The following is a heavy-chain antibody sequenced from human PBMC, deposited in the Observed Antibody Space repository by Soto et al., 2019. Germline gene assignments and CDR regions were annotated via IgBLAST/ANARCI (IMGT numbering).Heavy chain of an antibody. CDR1: GLSVSNNH. CDR2: IYSGGST. V-gene: IGHV3-53*02. CDR3: ARAYSYRFDY. J-gene: IGHJ4*02. D-gene: IGHD5-18*01. Sequence: EAQLVETGGGLIQPGGSLRLSCAASGLSVSNNHMSWVRQAPGKGLEWVSIIYSGGSTYHADSVKGRFTISRDDSKNTVFLQMNSLRAEDTAVYYCARAYSYRFDYWGQGTLVTVSS.